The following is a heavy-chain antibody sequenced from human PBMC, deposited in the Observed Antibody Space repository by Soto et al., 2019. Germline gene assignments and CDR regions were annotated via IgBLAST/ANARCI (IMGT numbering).Heavy chain of an antibody. J-gene: IGHJ5*01. CDR3: AGVPAS. CDR2: IYYSGST. V-gene: IGHV4-31*03. Sequence: QVQLQESGPGLVKPSQTLSLTCTVSGGSISSGGYYWSWIRQHPGKGLEWIGYIYYSGSTYYNPSLKSRVTISVDPSKNHFSRKRGSVTPADRPWYSCAGVPASWGQEPWSPSPQ. CDR1: GGSISSGGYY.